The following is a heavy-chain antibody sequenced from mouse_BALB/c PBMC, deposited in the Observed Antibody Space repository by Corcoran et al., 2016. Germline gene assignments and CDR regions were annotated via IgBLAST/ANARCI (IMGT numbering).Heavy chain of an antibody. J-gene: IGHJ4*01. CDR2: INTYTGEP. V-gene: IGHV9-3-1*01. D-gene: IGHD2-4*01. CDR1: GYTFTNYG. Sequence: QIQLVQSGPELKKPGETVKISCKASGYTFTNYGMNWVKQAPGKGLKWMGWINTYTGEPTYADDFKGWFAFSLGTSASTAYLQINNLKNEDTATYFCAIYYDYAMDYWGQGTSVTVSS. CDR3: AIYYDYAMDY.